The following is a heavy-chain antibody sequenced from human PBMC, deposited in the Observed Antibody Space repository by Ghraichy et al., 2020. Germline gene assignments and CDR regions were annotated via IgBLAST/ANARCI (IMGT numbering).Heavy chain of an antibody. CDR3: AKLLGYYPYYYYGMDV. CDR1: GFTFSSYA. Sequence: GESLNISCAASGFTFSSYAMSWVRQAPGKGLEWVSAISGSGGSTYYADSVKGRFTISRDNSKNTLYLQMNSLRAEDTAVYYCAKLLGYYPYYYYGMDVWGQGTTVTVSS. CDR2: ISGSGGST. V-gene: IGHV3-23*01. D-gene: IGHD3-3*01. J-gene: IGHJ6*02.